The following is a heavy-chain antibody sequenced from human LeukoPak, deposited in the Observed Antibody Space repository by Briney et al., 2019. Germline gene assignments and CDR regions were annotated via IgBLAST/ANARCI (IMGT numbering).Heavy chain of an antibody. CDR1: GGTFSSYA. J-gene: IGHJ4*02. CDR2: IIPIFGTA. CDR3: ARATAAGTASFDY. D-gene: IGHD6-13*01. V-gene: IGHV1-69*05. Sequence: SVKVSCXASGGTFSSYAISWVRQAPGQGLEWMGGIIPIFGTANYAQKFQGRVTITTDESTSTAYMELSSLRSEDTAVYYCARATAAGTASFDYWGLGTLVTVSS.